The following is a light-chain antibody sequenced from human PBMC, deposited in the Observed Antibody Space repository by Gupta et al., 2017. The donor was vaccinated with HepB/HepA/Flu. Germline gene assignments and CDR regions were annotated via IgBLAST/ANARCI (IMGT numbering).Light chain of an antibody. Sequence: EIVLTQTPGTLSLSPGERATLSCRTGQTISSSFLAWYQQKPGQAPRLLIYGTSSRAPDIPDSFSGSGSGTDFTLTISRLEPEDFAVYYCQQYANSPATFGRGTKVEIK. V-gene: IGKV3-20*01. J-gene: IGKJ1*01. CDR1: QTISSSF. CDR2: GTS. CDR3: QQYANSPAT.